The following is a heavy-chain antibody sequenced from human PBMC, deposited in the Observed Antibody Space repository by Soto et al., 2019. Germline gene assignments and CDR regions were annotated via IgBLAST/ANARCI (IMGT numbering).Heavy chain of an antibody. V-gene: IGHV3-53*01. J-gene: IGHJ6*02. Sequence: GGSLRLSCAASGFTVSSNYMSWVRQAPGKGLEWVSVIYSGGSTHYADSVKGRFTISRDNSKNTLYLQMNSLGAEDTAVYYCARDRTRPPPYYGMDVWGQGTTVTVSS. CDR1: GFTVSSNY. CDR3: ARDRTRPPPYYGMDV. CDR2: IYSGGST.